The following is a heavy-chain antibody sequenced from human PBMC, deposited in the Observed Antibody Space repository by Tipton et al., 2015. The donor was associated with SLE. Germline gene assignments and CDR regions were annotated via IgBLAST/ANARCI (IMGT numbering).Heavy chain of an antibody. CDR1: GFTFSSYA. D-gene: IGHD4-23*01. V-gene: IGHV3-30*04. Sequence: SLRLSCAASGFTFSSYAMHWVRQAPGKGLEWVAVISYDGSNKYYADSVKGRFTISRDNSKNTLYLQMNSLRAEDTAVYYCARDLAMVVTYGGNFDYWGQGTLVTVSS. CDR3: ARDLAMVVTYGGNFDY. J-gene: IGHJ4*02. CDR2: ISYDGSNK.